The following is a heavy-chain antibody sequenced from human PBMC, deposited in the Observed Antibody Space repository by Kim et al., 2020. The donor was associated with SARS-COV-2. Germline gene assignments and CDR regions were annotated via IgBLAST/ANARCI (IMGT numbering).Heavy chain of an antibody. CDR2: INPSGGST. D-gene: IGHD4-17*01. CDR3: ARDYGDYWGSQYYFDY. J-gene: IGHJ4*02. Sequence: ASVKVSCKASGYTFTSYYMHWVRQAPGQGLEWMGIINPSGGSTSYAQKFQGRVTMTRDTSTSTVYMELSSLRSEDTAVYYCARDYGDYWGSQYYFDYWGQGTLVTVSS. CDR1: GYTFTSYY. V-gene: IGHV1-46*01.